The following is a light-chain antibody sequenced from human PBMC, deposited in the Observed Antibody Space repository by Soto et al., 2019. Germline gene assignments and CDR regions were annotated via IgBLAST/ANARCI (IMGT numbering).Light chain of an antibody. CDR3: SSYTAYSTRA. CDR1: SSDVGAYDA. V-gene: IGLV2-14*02. J-gene: IGLJ3*02. CDR2: RGT. Sequence: QSALAQPASVSGSPGQSITISCTGTSSDVGAYDAVSWYQQHPGKAPQVIIYRGTKRPSGVSNRFSGSKSGNTASLTISGLQAEDEADYYCSSYTAYSTRAFGGGTQLTVL.